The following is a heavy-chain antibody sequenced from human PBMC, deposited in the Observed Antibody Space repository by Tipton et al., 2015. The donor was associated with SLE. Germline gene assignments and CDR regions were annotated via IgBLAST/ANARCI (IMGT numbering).Heavy chain of an antibody. V-gene: IGHV1-46*04. CDR2: INTNDGGT. CDR1: GYTFTSDY. D-gene: IGHD1-7*01. CDR3: ATSRTWAYYFDY. Sequence: QLVQSGAEVKKPGASVKVSCKASGYTFTSDYMHWVRHAPGQGLEWMGIINTNDGGTTYAQKLQGRVTLTRDTSTSTVYMEMRGLRSEDTAFYYCATSRTWAYYFDYWGQGTLVTVSS. J-gene: IGHJ4*02.